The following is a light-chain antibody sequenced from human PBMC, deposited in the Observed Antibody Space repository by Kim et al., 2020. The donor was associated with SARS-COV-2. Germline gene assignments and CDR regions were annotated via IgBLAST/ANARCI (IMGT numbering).Light chain of an antibody. V-gene: IGLV3-19*01. CDR1: SLRSYY. CDR2: GKN. CDR3: NSRDSSGNHLGDWV. Sequence: SSELTQDPAVSVALGQTVRITCQGDSLRSYYASWYQQKPGQAPVLVIYGKNNRPSGIPDRFSGSSSGNTASLTITGAQAEDEADYYCNSRDSSGNHLGDWVFGRGTQLPVL. J-gene: IGLJ3*02.